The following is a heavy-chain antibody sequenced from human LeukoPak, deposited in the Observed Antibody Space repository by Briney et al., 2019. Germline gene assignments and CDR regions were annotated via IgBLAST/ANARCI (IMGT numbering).Heavy chain of an antibody. J-gene: IGHJ4*02. CDR1: GYTFTGYY. CDR2: IIPIFGTA. Sequence: ASVRVSRKASGYTFTGYYMHWVRQAPGQGLEWMGGIIPIFGTANYAQKFQGRVTITADKSTSTAYMELSSLRSEDTAVYYCATSPFIVVVTAIPYYFDYWGQGTLVTVSS. V-gene: IGHV1-69*06. D-gene: IGHD2-21*02. CDR3: ATSPFIVVVTAIPYYFDY.